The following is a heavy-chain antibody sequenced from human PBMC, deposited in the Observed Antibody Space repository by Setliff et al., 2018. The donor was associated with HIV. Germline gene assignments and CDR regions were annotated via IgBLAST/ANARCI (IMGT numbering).Heavy chain of an antibody. J-gene: IGHJ6*02. V-gene: IGHV4-61*09. CDR3: ARVEAKIRGATYGMDL. D-gene: IGHD3-10*01. CDR1: GGSISSGSYY. Sequence: SETLSLTCTVSGGSISSGSYYWSWIRQPAGKGLEWIGHIYTSGNTVSNPSLKSRVTISVDTSKNQFSLTLNSVTAAGTAVYFCARVEAKIRGATYGMDLWGQGTTVTVSS. CDR2: IYTSGNT.